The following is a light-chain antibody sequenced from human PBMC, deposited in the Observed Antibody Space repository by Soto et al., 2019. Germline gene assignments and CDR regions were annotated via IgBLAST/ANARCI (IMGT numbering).Light chain of an antibody. CDR3: QQYQSYPWT. Sequence: DLQMTQSPSTLSASVGDRVTITCRASQSISSWLAWYQQKPGKAPKVLIYKASSLESGVPSRFSGSGSGTEFTLTISSLRPDDFATYYCQQYQSYPWTFGHGTKVEIK. CDR1: QSISSW. V-gene: IGKV1-5*03. CDR2: KAS. J-gene: IGKJ1*01.